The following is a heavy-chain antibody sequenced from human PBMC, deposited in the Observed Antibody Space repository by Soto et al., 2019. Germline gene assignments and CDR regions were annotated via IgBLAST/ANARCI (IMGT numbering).Heavy chain of an antibody. CDR3: ARGPPFLP. CDR2: IYHSGSI. V-gene: IGHV4-30-2*01. Sequence: ASETLSLTCTVSGGSISSGGYSWSWIRQPPGKGLEWIGYIYHSGSICYNPSLKSRVTISVDRSKNQFSLKLNSVTAADTAVYYCARGPPFLPWGQGTLVTVSS. CDR1: GGSISSGGYS. D-gene: IGHD3-3*02. J-gene: IGHJ5*02.